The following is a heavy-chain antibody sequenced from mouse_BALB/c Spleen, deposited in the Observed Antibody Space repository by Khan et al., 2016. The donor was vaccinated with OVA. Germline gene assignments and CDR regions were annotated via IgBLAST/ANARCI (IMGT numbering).Heavy chain of an antibody. Sequence: QMQLEESGPGLVAPSQSLSITCTVSGFSLTSYGVNWIRQPPGKGLEWLGVIWGDGSTNYHSALISRLSISKDNSKSQVFLKLNSLQTDDTAAYYCAKWVNSYYAMDYWGQGTSVTVSS. V-gene: IGHV2-3*01. CDR1: GFSLTSYG. CDR3: AKWVNSYYAMDY. J-gene: IGHJ4*01. D-gene: IGHD1-3*01. CDR2: IWGDGST.